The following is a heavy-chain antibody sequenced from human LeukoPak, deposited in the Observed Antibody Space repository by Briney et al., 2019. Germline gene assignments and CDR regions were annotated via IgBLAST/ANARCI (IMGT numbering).Heavy chain of an antibody. CDR2: ISYDGSNK. CDR1: GFTFSSYA. CDR3: ARDGRYSYGYRPLDRFDY. D-gene: IGHD5-18*01. V-gene: IGHV3-30*04. Sequence: PGGSLRLSCAASGFTFSSYAMHWVRQAPGKGLEWVAVISYDGSNKYYADSVKGRFTISRDNSKNTLYLQMNSLRAEDTAVYYCARDGRYSYGYRPLDRFDYWGQGTLVTVPS. J-gene: IGHJ4*02.